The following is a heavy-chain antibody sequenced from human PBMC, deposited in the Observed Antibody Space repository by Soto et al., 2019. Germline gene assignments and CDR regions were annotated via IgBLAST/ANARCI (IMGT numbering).Heavy chain of an antibody. CDR2: INHSGST. CDR1: GGSFSGYY. J-gene: IGHJ5*02. CDR3: ARSFGVANVRFDP. V-gene: IGHV4-34*01. Sequence: SETLSLTCAVYGGSFSGYYWSWIRQPPGKGLEWIGEINHSGSTNYNPSLKSRVTISVDTSKNQFSLNLTSVTAADTAVYFCARSFGVANVRFDPWGHGALVTVSS. D-gene: IGHD3-3*01.